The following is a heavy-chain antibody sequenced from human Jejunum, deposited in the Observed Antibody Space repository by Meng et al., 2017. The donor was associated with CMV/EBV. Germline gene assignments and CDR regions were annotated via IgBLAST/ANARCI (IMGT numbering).Heavy chain of an antibody. CDR2: ISTGGGAI. CDR3: AKNYADIVIPAIDY. CDR1: GFTFRPYA. Sequence: FGFTFRPYAFSWAGQAPGKGLEWISGISTGGGAIYYAKSVEGRFTVSRDNSKDTLYLQMNSLRAEDTAVYYCAKNYADIVIPAIDYWGQGTLVTVSS. D-gene: IGHD5-12*01. J-gene: IGHJ4*02. V-gene: IGHV3-23*01.